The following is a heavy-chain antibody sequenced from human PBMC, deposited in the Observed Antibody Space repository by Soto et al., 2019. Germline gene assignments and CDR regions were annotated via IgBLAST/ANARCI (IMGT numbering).Heavy chain of an antibody. V-gene: IGHV3-23*01. CDR1: GFTFSTYT. CDR2: ISGRAGSSGP. J-gene: IGHJ4*02. CDR3: AQARCSTAKCYVPEY. Sequence: EVQLLESGGGLVQPGGSLRLSCVASGFTFSTYTMSWVRQAPGKGLEWVSVISGRAGSSGPSYADSVQGRFSISRDNARNTLYLQMNSLRGEDTAMYYCAQARCSTAKCYVPEYWGQGTRVPVSS. D-gene: IGHD2-8*02.